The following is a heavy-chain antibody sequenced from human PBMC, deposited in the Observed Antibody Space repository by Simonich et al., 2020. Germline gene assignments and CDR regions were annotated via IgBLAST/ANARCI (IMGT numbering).Heavy chain of an antibody. CDR1: GFTFSNAW. V-gene: IGHV3-15*01. D-gene: IGHD6-13*01. CDR3: TTEGRAAAGTPWDY. J-gene: IGHJ4*02. CDR2: IKSKTDGGTT. Sequence: EVQLVESGGGLVKPGGSLRLSCAASGFTFSNAWMSWVRQAPGKGLEWGGRIKSKTDGGTTEYAAPVKGRFTIARDDSKNTLYLQMNSLKTEDTAVYYCTTEGRAAAGTPWDYWGQGTLVTVSS.